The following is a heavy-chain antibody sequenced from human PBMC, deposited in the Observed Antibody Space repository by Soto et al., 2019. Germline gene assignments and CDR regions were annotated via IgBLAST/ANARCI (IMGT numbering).Heavy chain of an antibody. CDR3: ASSSGDLDVYGMDI. V-gene: IGHV3-23*01. J-gene: IGHJ6*02. D-gene: IGHD3-10*01. Sequence: GGSLRLSCAASGFTFSRYAMSWVRQAPGKGLEWVSTVTGGGHTTYNADSVNGRFTISRDNSKNTLYLQMNNLRAEDTAIYYCASSSGDLDVYGMDIWGPGTTVTVSS. CDR2: VTGGGHTT. CDR1: GFTFSRYA.